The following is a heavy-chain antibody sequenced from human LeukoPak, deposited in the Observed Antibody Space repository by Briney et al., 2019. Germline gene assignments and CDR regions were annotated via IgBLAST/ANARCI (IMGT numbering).Heavy chain of an antibody. V-gene: IGHV4-31*03. D-gene: IGHD5-18*01. CDR1: GGSISSGGYY. J-gene: IGHJ5*02. CDR2: IYYSGGT. CDR3: ARGPRDTAMVLNWFDP. Sequence: PSETLSLTCTVSGGSISSGGYYWSWIRQHPGKGLEWIGYIYYSGGTYYNPSLKSRVTISVDTSKNQFSLKLSSVTAADTAVYYCARGPRDTAMVLNWFDPWGQGTLVTVSS.